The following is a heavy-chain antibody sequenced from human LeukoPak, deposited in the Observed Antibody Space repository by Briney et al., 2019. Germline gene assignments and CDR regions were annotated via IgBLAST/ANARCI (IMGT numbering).Heavy chain of an antibody. Sequence: GGSLRLSCAASGFTFSSYAMHWVRQAPGKGLEWVAVISYDGSNKYYADPVKGRFTISRDNSKNTLYLQMNSLRAEDTAVYYCARDPRQQLVLDYWGQGTLVTVSS. D-gene: IGHD6-13*01. J-gene: IGHJ4*02. CDR1: GFTFSSYA. CDR2: ISYDGSNK. V-gene: IGHV3-30*04. CDR3: ARDPRQQLVLDY.